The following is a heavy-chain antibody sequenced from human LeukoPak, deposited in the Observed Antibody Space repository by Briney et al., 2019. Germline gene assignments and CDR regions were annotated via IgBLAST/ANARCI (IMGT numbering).Heavy chain of an antibody. V-gene: IGHV3-7*01. D-gene: IGHD2/OR15-2a*01. CDR2: IKQDGSEK. CDR1: GFTFSSYG. J-gene: IGHJ4*02. Sequence: GGSLRLSCAASGFTFSSYGMHWVRQAPGKGREWVANIKQDGSEKYYVDSVKGRFTISRDNAKNSLYLQMNSLRAEDTAVYYCARKRMTHDYWGQGTLVTVSS. CDR3: ARKRMTHDY.